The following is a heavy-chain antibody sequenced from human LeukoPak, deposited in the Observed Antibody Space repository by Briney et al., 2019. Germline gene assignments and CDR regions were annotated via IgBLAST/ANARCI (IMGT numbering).Heavy chain of an antibody. Sequence: XLSLTCAXXXGXXXXXGYSXXWIRQXPXXGXXXIXYIYHSGSTYYNPSLKSRVTISVDRSKNQFSLKLSSVTAADTAVYYCASSPSYGKLYYYGMDVWGQGTTVTVSS. CDR1: XGXXXXXGYS. D-gene: IGHD4-17*01. CDR2: IYHSGST. J-gene: IGHJ6*02. CDR3: ASSPSYGKLYYYGMDV. V-gene: IGHV4-30-2*01.